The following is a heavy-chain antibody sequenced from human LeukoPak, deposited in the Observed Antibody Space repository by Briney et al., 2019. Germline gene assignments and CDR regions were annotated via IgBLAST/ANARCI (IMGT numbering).Heavy chain of an antibody. Sequence: GSLSLTCAASGFTISNSALNWIRQAPGKGLEWVSTISNSGDNKYYAASARGRITTARATFRNIPYLQRNSPGAEDAAFHYCVKSAGKDGYRDSFDIWGQGTLVTVSS. J-gene: IGHJ3*02. D-gene: IGHD5-24*01. CDR2: ISNSGDNK. CDR1: GFTISNSA. V-gene: IGHV3-23*05. CDR3: VKSAGKDGYRDSFDI.